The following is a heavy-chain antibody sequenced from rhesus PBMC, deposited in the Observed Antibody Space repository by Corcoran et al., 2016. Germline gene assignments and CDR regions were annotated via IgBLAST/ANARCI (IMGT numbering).Heavy chain of an antibody. CDR3: AKYFTWSGIDY. CDR1: GAPISSHY. D-gene: IGHD2-15*01. Sequence: QVQLQESGPGLVKPSETLSLACAVSGAPISSHYWSWFRQSPGKGLEWIVYIYGGSGSTGYNPSLKSRVTISMDTSKNQYFLKLSSVTAADTAVYFCAKYFTWSGIDYWGQGVLVTVSS. V-gene: IGHV4-160*01. CDR2: IYGGSGST. J-gene: IGHJ4*01.